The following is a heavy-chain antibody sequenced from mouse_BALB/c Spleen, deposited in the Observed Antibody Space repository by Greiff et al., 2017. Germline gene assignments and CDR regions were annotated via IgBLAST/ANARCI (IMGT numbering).Heavy chain of an antibody. CDR3: ASSYYRYDVTWFAY. J-gene: IGHJ3*01. D-gene: IGHD2-14*01. CDR2: ISDGGSYT. Sequence: EVKLVESGGGLVKPGGSLKLSCAASGFTFSDYYMYWVRQTPEKRLEWVATISDGGSYTYYPDSVKGRFTISRDNAKNNLYLQMSSLKSEDTAMYYCASSYYRYDVTWFAYWGQGTLVTVSA. CDR1: GFTFSDYY. V-gene: IGHV5-4*02.